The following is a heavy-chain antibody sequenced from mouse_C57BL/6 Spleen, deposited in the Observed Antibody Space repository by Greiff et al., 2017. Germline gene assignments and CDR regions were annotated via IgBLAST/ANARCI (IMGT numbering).Heavy chain of an antibody. CDR1: GYTFTDYN. Sequence: EVKLQESGPELVKPGASVKMSCKASGYTFTDYNMHWVKQSHGKSLEWIGYINPNNGGTSYNQKFKGKATLTVNKSSSTAYMELRSLTSEDSAVYYCAREGIYYGSSRYWYFDVWGTGTTVTVSS. J-gene: IGHJ1*03. V-gene: IGHV1-22*01. D-gene: IGHD1-1*01. CDR2: INPNNGGT. CDR3: AREGIYYGSSRYWYFDV.